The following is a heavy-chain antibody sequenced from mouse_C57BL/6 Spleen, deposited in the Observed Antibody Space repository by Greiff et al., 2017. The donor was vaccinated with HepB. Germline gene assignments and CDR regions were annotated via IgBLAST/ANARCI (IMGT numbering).Heavy chain of an antibody. J-gene: IGHJ1*03. CDR3: TGYDGSSAWYFDV. D-gene: IGHD1-1*01. V-gene: IGHV1-15*01. CDR2: IDPETGGT. Sequence: QVHVKQSGAELVRPGASVTLSCKASGYTFTDYEMHWVKQTPVHGLEWIGAIDPETGGTAYNQKFKGKAILTADKSSSTAYMELRSLTSEDSAVYYCTGYDGSSAWYFDVWGTGTTVTVSS. CDR1: GYTFTDYE.